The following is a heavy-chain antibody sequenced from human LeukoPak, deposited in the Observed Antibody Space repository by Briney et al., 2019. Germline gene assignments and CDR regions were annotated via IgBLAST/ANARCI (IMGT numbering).Heavy chain of an antibody. D-gene: IGHD3-22*01. CDR3: ARDYRYYYDSSGFYYYYYMDV. CDR1: GYTFTAYY. CDR2: INPNSGGT. Sequence: ASVKVSCKASGYTFTAYYMHWVRQAPGQGLEWMGWINPNSGGTNYAQKFEGMVTMTRDTSISTAYMELSRLRSDDTAVYYCARDYRYYYDSSGFYYYYYMDVWGKGTTVTISS. J-gene: IGHJ6*03. V-gene: IGHV1-2*02.